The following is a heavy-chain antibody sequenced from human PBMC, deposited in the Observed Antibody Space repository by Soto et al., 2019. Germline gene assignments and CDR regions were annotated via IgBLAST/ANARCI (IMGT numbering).Heavy chain of an antibody. V-gene: IGHV3-48*03. CDR3: ALDGTTVTNHYHYAMDV. D-gene: IGHD4-17*01. CDR1: AFTFSTHH. J-gene: IGHJ6*02. Sequence: GGSLRPSWGASAFTFSTHHMSWVRHAPGKGLEWVSYIHSGGRRIYYGDSVKGRFTISRDNAKNSLYMQMNSLRAEDTAVYYGALDGTTVTNHYHYAMDVWGQGITVTVSS. CDR2: IHSGGRRI.